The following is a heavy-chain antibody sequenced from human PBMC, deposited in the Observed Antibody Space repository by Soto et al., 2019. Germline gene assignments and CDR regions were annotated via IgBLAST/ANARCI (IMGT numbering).Heavy chain of an antibody. CDR1: GGSISSGGYY. J-gene: IGHJ2*01. CDR2: IYYSGST. Sequence: QVQLQESGPGLVKPSQTLSLTCTVSGGSISSGGYYWSWIRQHPGKGLEWIGYIYYSGSTYYNPSLKSRVTISVDTSKNQFSLKLNSVTAADTAVYYCARDPSGNSNDWDSDLWGRGTLVTVSS. V-gene: IGHV4-31*03. CDR3: ARDPSGNSNDWDSDL. D-gene: IGHD2-21*02.